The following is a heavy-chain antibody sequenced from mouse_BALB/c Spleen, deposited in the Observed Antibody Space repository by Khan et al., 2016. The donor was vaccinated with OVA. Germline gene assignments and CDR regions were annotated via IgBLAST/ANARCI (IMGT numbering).Heavy chain of an antibody. Sequence: QVQLQQSGAELAKPGASVKMSCKASGYTFTTYWMHWVKQRPGQGLEWIGYINPTSGYTDYNDKFKDRATLSADKSSSTAYLQLNSLTSEDSAVYYRTRDGMDYWGQGTTLTVSA. J-gene: IGHJ2*01. V-gene: IGHV1-7*01. CDR2: INPTSGYT. CDR3: TRDGMDY. CDR1: GYTFTTYW. D-gene: IGHD2-3*01.